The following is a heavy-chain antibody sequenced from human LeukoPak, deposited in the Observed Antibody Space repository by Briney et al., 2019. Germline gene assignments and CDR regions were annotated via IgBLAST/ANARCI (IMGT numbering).Heavy chain of an antibody. V-gene: IGHV3-23*01. CDR2: ISGSGGRT. D-gene: IGHD3-10*01. CDR1: GFTFSSYV. CDR3: ARHGFGVFEGY. J-gene: IGHJ4*02. Sequence: PGGSLRLSCAASGFTFSSYVMSWVRQAPGKGLEGVSGISGSGGRTYYADSVKGRFTISRDNSKNTLYLQMNSLRAEDTAVYYCARHGFGVFEGYWGQGTLVTVSS.